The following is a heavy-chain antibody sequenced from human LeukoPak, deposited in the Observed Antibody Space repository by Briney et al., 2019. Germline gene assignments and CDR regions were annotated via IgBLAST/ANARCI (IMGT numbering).Heavy chain of an antibody. D-gene: IGHD3-10*01. CDR3: AKGSGSGTHLPSARFDY. V-gene: IGHV3-23*01. CDR2: ISGGGIGT. J-gene: IGHJ4*02. CDR1: GFTFSSYA. Sequence: GGSLRLSCAGSGFTFSSYAMSWVRQAPGKGLEWVAYISGGGIGTYYGDAVKGRFTISRDNSENTMYVQMNSLRDDDTAVYFCAKGSGSGTHLPSARFDYWGQGTTVTVSS.